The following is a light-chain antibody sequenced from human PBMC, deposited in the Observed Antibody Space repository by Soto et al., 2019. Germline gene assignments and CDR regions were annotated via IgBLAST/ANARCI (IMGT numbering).Light chain of an antibody. V-gene: IGLV2-14*01. CDR3: SAFTGTSYV. CDR2: DVS. J-gene: IGLJ1*01. CDR1: SSDVWGNQY. Sequence: QSALTQPASVSGSPGQSITISCTGTSSDVWGNQYVSWYQQYPGKAPKLMICDVSNRPSGVSNRFSGSKSGNTASLTISGLQAEYEADYYCSAFTGTSYVFGTGTKLTVL.